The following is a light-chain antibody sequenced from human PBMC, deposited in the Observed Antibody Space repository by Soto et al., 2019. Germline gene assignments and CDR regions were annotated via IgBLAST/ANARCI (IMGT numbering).Light chain of an antibody. J-gene: IGKJ1*01. CDR2: KAS. Sequence: DIQMTQSPSTLSASVGDRVTITCRASQSISSWLAWYQQKPGKAPKLLIYKASSLESGVPSRFSGSGSGTEFTLTISSLQPDDFATYYCQQYNNYPWTCGQGTKVEFK. CDR1: QSISSW. V-gene: IGKV1-5*03. CDR3: QQYNNYPWT.